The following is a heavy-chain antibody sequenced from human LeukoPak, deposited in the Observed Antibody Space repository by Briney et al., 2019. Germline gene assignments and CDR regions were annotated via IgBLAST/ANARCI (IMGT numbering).Heavy chain of an antibody. CDR1: GFTLSSYW. J-gene: IGHJ6*01. D-gene: IGHD3-9*01. Sequence: GGSLRLSCAASGFTLSSYWMSWVRQAAGKGLEWVANIKQDGSEKYYVDTGKARFTISRDNAKNTLYLKMNSLRAEDTAVYYCARASYYDILTGYYSGWDYYYGMDVWGQGTTVTVAS. CDR3: ARASYYDILTGYYSGWDYYYGMDV. V-gene: IGHV3-7*01. CDR2: IKQDGSEK.